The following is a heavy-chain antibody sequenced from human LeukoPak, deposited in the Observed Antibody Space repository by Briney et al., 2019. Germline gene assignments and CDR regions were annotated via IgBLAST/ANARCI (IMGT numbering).Heavy chain of an antibody. Sequence: PGGSLRLSCAVSRFTFSSYSMSWVRQAPGKGLEWVSAISGSGDSTYYADSVKGRFTISRDNSKNTLYLLMNSLRVEDTAVYYCAKDRGIISDYWGQGTLVTVSS. J-gene: IGHJ4*02. D-gene: IGHD3-10*01. CDR3: AKDRGIISDY. V-gene: IGHV3-23*01. CDR2: ISGSGDST. CDR1: RFTFSSYS.